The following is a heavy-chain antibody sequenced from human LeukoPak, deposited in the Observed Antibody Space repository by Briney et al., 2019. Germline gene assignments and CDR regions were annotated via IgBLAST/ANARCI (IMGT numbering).Heavy chain of an antibody. J-gene: IGHJ4*02. CDR2: ISWNSGSI. Sequence: PPGRSLRLSCAASGFTFDDYAMHWVRQAPGKGLEWVSGISWNSGSIGYADSVKGRFTISRDNAKNSLYLQMNSLRAEDTALYYCANASNYYDSSGYYDYWGQGTLVTVSS. V-gene: IGHV3-9*01. D-gene: IGHD3-22*01. CDR3: ANASNYYDSSGYYDY. CDR1: GFTFDDYA.